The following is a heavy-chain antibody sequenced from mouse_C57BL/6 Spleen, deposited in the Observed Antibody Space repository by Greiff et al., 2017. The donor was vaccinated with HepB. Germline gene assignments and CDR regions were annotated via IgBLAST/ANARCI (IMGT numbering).Heavy chain of an antibody. V-gene: IGHV1-55*01. Sequence: QVQLQQPGAELVKPGASVKMSCKASGYTFTSYWITWVKQRPGQGLEWIGDIYPGSGSTNYNEKFKSKATLTVDTSSSTAYMQLSSLTSEDSAVYYWARSHYSNYWFAYWGQGTLVTVSA. CDR1: GYTFTSYW. D-gene: IGHD2-5*01. CDR2: IYPGSGST. CDR3: ARSHYSNYWFAY. J-gene: IGHJ3*01.